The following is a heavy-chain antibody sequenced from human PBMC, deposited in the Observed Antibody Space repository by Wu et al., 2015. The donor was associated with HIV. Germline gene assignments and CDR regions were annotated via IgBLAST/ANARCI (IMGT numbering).Heavy chain of an antibody. CDR3: ARRGSWGDHTNMIRGGLDV. V-gene: IGHV1-8*01. D-gene: IGHD3-10*01. Sequence: QVQLVQSGAEAKKPGASVKVSCKASGYTLSSSDMHWVRQATGQGLEWLGWMNPETGKSVYAQKFQDRVTMTRNTSISTAYMELSGLKSEDTAVYYCARRGSWGDHTNMIRGGLDVWGRGTTVTVSS. CDR1: GYTLSSSD. CDR2: MNPETGKS. J-gene: IGHJ6*02.